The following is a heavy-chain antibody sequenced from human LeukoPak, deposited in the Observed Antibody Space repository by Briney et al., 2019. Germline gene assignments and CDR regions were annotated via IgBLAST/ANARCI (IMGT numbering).Heavy chain of an antibody. Sequence: PGGSLRLSCAASGFNFDDYGMSWVRQVPGKGLEWVSGINWNGGSTGYADSVKGRFTISRDNAKNSLYLQMNSLRAEDTALYYRARVKDIAVAGAIDYWGQGTLVTVSS. CDR1: GFNFDDYG. D-gene: IGHD6-19*01. V-gene: IGHV3-20*04. CDR2: INWNGGST. CDR3: ARVKDIAVAGAIDY. J-gene: IGHJ4*02.